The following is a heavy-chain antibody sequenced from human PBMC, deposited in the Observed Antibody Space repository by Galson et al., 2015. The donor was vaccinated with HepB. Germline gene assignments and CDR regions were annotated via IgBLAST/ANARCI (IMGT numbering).Heavy chain of an antibody. CDR3: ARSLVAGPFDY. J-gene: IGHJ4*02. CDR2: IIPIFGIA. V-gene: IGHV1-69*01. D-gene: IGHD6-19*01. Sequence: IIPIFGIANYAQKFQGRVTITADESTSTAYMELSSLRSDDTAVYYCARSLVAGPFDYWGQGTLVTVSS.